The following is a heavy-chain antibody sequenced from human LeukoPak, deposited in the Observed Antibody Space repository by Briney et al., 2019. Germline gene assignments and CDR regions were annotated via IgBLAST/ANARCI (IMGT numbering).Heavy chain of an antibody. CDR2: TGGSGDST. CDR1: GFTFRSYA. D-gene: IGHD2-21*01. V-gene: IGHV3-23*01. Sequence: GGSLRLSCAASGFTFRSYAMSWVRPASGKGLEWVSATGGSGDSTYHADSVKGRFTISRDNSKNTLYLQMNSLRAEDTAVYYCAKDQGVHLFDIWGHGTMVTVSS. J-gene: IGHJ3*02. CDR3: AKDQGVHLFDI.